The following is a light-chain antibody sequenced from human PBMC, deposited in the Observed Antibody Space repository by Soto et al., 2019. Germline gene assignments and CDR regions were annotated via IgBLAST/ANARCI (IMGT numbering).Light chain of an antibody. V-gene: IGKV3-15*01. CDR2: GAS. CDR3: QQFDDWPRT. J-gene: IGKJ1*01. Sequence: EIVMTQSPATLSVSPGERAILSCRPSQSISSNLVWYQQKPAQAPRLLIYGASTRATGIPARFSGSGSGTEFTLTISNLQSEDCAVYYCQQFDDWPRTFGQGTRVEVK. CDR1: QSISSN.